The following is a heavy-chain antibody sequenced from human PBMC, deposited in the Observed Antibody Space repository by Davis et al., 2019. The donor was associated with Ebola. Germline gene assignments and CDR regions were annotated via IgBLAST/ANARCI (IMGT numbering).Heavy chain of an antibody. Sequence: GESLKISCAASGFTFSSYAMSWVRQAPGKGLEWVSAISGSGGSTYYADSVKGRFTISRDNSKNTLYLQMNSLRAEDTAVYYCAKDSYYYDSSGYYGGLIDYWGQGTLVTVSS. CDR3: AKDSYYYDSSGYYGGLIDY. D-gene: IGHD3-22*01. CDR1: GFTFSSYA. CDR2: ISGSGGST. J-gene: IGHJ4*02. V-gene: IGHV3-23*01.